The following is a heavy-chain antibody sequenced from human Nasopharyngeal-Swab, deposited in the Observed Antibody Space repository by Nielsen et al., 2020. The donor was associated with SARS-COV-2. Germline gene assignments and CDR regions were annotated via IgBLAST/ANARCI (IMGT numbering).Heavy chain of an antibody. CDR1: GYTFTGYY. V-gene: IGHV1-2*02. J-gene: IGHJ4*02. CDR2: INPNSGGT. D-gene: IGHD3-22*01. Sequence: ASVKVSCKASGYTFTGYYMHWVRQAPVQGLEWMGWINPNSGGTNYAQKFQGRVTMTRDTSISTAYMELSRLRSDDTAVYYCARAGNSSGYYPSDYWGQGTLVTVSS. CDR3: ARAGNSSGYYPSDY.